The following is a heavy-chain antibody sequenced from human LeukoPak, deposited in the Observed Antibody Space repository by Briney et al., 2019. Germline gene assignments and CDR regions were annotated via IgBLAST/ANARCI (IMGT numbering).Heavy chain of an antibody. CDR2: LYSGGLT. D-gene: IGHD6-19*01. J-gene: IGHJ3*02. V-gene: IGHV4-39*01. Sequence: SETLSLTCTVSGASISSSDYYWGWVRQPPGKGLEWIGSLYSGGLTYYNPSLKSRVTISVYTSKNQFSLKVTSVTDADTAVYSCASGGYSSGWYGSFDIWGQWTVVTVSS. CDR3: ASGGYSSGWYGSFDI. CDR1: GASISSSDYY.